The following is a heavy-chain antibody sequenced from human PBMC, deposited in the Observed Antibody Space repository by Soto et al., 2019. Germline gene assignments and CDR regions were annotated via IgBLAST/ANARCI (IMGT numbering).Heavy chain of an antibody. D-gene: IGHD3-10*01. V-gene: IGHV3-30*18. CDR2: ISYDGSLK. J-gene: IGHJ6*02. CDR3: AKDFKVSGSYYGSLNYYYGMDV. CDR1: GFTFSSYG. Sequence: GSLRLSCASSGFTFSSYGMHWVRQAPGKGLERVAIISYDGSLKYYADSVKGRFTISRDNSKSALYLQMNSLRPEDTAVYYCAKDFKVSGSYYGSLNYYYGMDVWGQGTTVTVSS.